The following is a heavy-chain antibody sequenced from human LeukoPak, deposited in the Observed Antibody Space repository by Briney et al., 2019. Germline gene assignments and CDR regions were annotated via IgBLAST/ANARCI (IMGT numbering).Heavy chain of an antibody. CDR2: IFSSGNT. J-gene: IGHJ6*02. D-gene: IGHD3-10*01. Sequence: SETLSLTCTVSGGSISTYYWSWIRHPAGKGLEWIGRIFSSGNTNYNPSLESRVTMSVDTSKHQFPLQLPSVTAADTAVYYCARGRDYYGSGSYRRGYYYGMDVWGQGTTVIVSS. CDR3: ARGRDYYGSGSYRRGYYYGMDV. CDR1: GGSISTYY. V-gene: IGHV4-4*07.